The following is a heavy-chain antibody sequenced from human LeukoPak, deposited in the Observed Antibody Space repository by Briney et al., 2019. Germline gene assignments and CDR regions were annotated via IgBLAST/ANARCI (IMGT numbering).Heavy chain of an antibody. D-gene: IGHD6-6*01. V-gene: IGHV3-21*01. J-gene: IGHJ4*02. CDR1: GFTFSSYS. CDR2: ISSSSSHT. CDR3: ARDSIAARRMDY. Sequence: GALKLSFSTSGFTFSSYSMNWVRQAPGKGLEWVSSISSSSSHTYYADSVQGRFTIARDNAKNSLYLQMNSLRAEDTAVYYCARDSIAARRMDYWGQGTLVTVSS.